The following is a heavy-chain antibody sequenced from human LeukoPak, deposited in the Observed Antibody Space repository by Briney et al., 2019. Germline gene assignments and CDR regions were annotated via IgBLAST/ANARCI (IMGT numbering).Heavy chain of an antibody. D-gene: IGHD3-22*01. CDR3: ARGEYYYDGGF. CDR2: INEDGSER. J-gene: IGHJ4*02. CDR1: GFTIRNYW. Sequence: PGGSLRLSCAVSGFTIRNYWMSWVRQAPGKGLEWVANINEDGSERYYVDSVKGRFTISRDNAENSLYLQMNSLRAEDTAVYYCARGEYYYDGGFWGQGTLVTVSS. V-gene: IGHV3-7*01.